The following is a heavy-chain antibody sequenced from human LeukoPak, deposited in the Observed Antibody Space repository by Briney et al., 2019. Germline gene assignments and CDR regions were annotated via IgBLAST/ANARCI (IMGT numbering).Heavy chain of an antibody. V-gene: IGHV3-21*01. CDR3: ARGRMITFGGVIPSFDY. D-gene: IGHD3-16*02. J-gene: IGHJ4*02. CDR1: GFTFSSYS. Sequence: GGSLRLSCAASGFTFSSYSMNWVRQAPGKGLEWVSSISSSSYIYYADSVKGRFTISRDNAKNSLYLQMNSLRAEDTAVYYCARGRMITFGGVIPSFDYWGLGTLVTVSS. CDR2: ISSSSYI.